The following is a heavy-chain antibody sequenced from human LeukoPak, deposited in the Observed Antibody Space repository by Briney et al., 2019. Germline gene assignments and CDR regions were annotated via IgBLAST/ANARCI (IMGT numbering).Heavy chain of an antibody. Sequence: PSETLSLTCAVSGGSISSYYWSWIGQPPGKGLEWIGYIYYSGSTNYNPSLKSRVTISVDTSKNQFSLKLSSVTAADTAVYYCALSGYDATLDYWGQGTLVTVSS. CDR3: ALSGYDATLDY. D-gene: IGHD5-12*01. CDR1: GGSISSYY. V-gene: IGHV4-59*01. J-gene: IGHJ4*02. CDR2: IYYSGST.